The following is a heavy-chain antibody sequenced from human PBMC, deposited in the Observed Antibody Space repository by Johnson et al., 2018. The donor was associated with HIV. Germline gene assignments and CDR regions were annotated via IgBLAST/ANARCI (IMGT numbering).Heavy chain of an antibody. CDR3: AREWGMITFGGVIPRNAFDI. V-gene: IGHV3-74*01. Sequence: VQLVESGGGLVQPGGSLRLSCAASGLIFSRSWMHWVRQAPGKGLVWVSRTHSDGTTPNYADSVKGRFTISRYKAKNTLHLQMNSLRAEDTAVYYCAREWGMITFGGVIPRNAFDIWGQGTMVTVSS. J-gene: IGHJ3*02. D-gene: IGHD3-16*01. CDR1: GLIFSRSW. CDR2: THSDGTTP.